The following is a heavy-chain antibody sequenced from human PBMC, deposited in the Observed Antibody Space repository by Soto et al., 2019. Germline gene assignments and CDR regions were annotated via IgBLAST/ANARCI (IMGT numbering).Heavy chain of an antibody. CDR3: ARGSYGDYGYYFDY. V-gene: IGHV3-33*01. Sequence: QVQLVESGGGVVQPGRSLRLSCAASGFTFSSYGMHWVRQAPGKGLEWVAVIWYDGSNKYYADSVKGRFTVSRDNSKNTLYLQMNSPRAEDTAVYYCARGSYGDYGYYFDYWGQGTLVTVSS. CDR2: IWYDGSNK. CDR1: GFTFSSYG. D-gene: IGHD4-17*01. J-gene: IGHJ4*02.